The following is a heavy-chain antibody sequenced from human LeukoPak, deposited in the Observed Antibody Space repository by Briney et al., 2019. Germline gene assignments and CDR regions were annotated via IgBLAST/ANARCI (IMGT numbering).Heavy chain of an antibody. CDR1: GGTFSSYA. CDR2: IIPMFGTA. V-gene: IGHV1-69*01. D-gene: IGHD1-7*01. CDR3: ARDRSDNWNYAGGFDY. Sequence: GSSVKVSCKASGGTFSSYAISWVRQAPGQGLEWMGGIIPMFGTANYAQKFQGRVTITADESTSTAYMELSSLRSEDTAVYYCARDRSDNWNYAGGFDYWGQGTLVTVSS. J-gene: IGHJ4*02.